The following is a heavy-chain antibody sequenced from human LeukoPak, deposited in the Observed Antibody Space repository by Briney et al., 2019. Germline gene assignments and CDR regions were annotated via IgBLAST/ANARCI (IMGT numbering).Heavy chain of an antibody. D-gene: IGHD1-26*01. CDR3: TRTSPGIPLDF. CDR1: GVSFSGYY. CDR2: IIHTGRT. V-gene: IGHV4-34*12. Sequence: SETLSLTCGVSGVSFSGYYWSWIRQAPGKGPEWIGEIIHTGRTAYNPSLKSRVTISLDTSKNQFSLKLTFVSAADTAVYYCTRTSPGIPLDFWGQGTLVTVSS. J-gene: IGHJ4*02.